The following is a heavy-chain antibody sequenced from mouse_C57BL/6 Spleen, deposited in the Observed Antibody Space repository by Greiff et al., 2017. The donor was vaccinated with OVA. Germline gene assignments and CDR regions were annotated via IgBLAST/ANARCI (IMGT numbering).Heavy chain of an antibody. CDR2: IYPSDSYT. CDR1: GYTFTSYW. J-gene: IGHJ4*01. Sequence: QVQLQQPGAELVMPGASVKLSCKASGYTFTSYWMHWVKQRPGQGLEWIGEIYPSDSYTNYNQKFKGKSTLTVDKSSSTAYMQLSSLTSEDSAVYYCARSRNYYAMDYWGQGTSVTVSS. V-gene: IGHV1-69*01. CDR3: ARSRNYYAMDY.